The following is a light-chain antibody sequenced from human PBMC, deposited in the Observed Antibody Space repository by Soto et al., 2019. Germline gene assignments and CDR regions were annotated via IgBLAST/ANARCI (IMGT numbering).Light chain of an antibody. CDR3: QQYNTWPPYP. CDR1: QSVSSN. CDR2: GAS. Sequence: EIVMTQSPATLSVSPGERATLSCRASQSVSSNLAWYQQKPGQAPRLLIYGASTRATGIPARFSGSGSGTDFTPTISSLQSEDFAVYYCQQYNTWPPYPLGRGTKLRSN. V-gene: IGKV3-15*01. J-gene: IGKJ2*01.